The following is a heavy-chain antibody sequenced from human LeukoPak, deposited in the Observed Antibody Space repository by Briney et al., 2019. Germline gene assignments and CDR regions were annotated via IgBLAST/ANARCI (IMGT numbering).Heavy chain of an antibody. Sequence: KASETLSLTCTVSGGSISSYYWSWIRQPPGKGLEWIGYIYYSGSTNYNPSLRSRVTISVDTSKNQFSLKLSSVTAADTAVYYCARGYCSSTSCYWRYWGQGTLVTVSS. V-gene: IGHV4-59*01. D-gene: IGHD2-2*01. CDR3: ARGYCSSTSCYWRY. CDR2: IYYSGST. CDR1: GGSISSYY. J-gene: IGHJ4*02.